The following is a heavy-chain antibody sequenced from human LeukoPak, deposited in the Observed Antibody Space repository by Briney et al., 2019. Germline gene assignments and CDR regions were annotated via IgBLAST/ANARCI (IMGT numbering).Heavy chain of an antibody. CDR3: ARDVPHYYDSSEDYFYYYYMDV. CDR2: MYTSGST. CDR1: GGSISSGRYW. J-gene: IGHJ6*03. Sequence: PSETLSLTCTVSGGSISSGRYWWSWIRQPAGKGLEWIGRMYTSGSTKYNPSLKTRVTMSVHTSNNQCSVKLSSVTAGDTAVYYCARDVPHYYDSSEDYFYYYYMDVWGKGTTVTVSS. V-gene: IGHV4-61*02. D-gene: IGHD3-22*01.